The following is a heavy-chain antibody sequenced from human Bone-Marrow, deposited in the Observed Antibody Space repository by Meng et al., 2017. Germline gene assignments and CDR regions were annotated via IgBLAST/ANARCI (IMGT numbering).Heavy chain of an antibody. J-gene: IGHJ6*02. V-gene: IGHV1-18*01. Sequence: ASVKVSCKASGYTFTSYGISWVRQAPGQGLEWMGWISAYNGNTNYAQKLQGRVTMTTDTSTSTAYMELRSLRSDDTAVYYCARSVLYCSGGSCYESTYYYYGMDVWGQGTTVTVSS. D-gene: IGHD2-15*01. CDR2: ISAYNGNT. CDR3: ARSVLYCSGGSCYESTYYYYGMDV. CDR1: GYTFTSYG.